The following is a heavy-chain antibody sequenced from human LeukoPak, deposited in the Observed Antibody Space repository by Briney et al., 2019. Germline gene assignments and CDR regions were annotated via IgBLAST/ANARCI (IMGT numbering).Heavy chain of an antibody. Sequence: GGSLRLSCAASGSFSSYVMTWVRQAPGRGLEWVSTLSASGGSTYYADSVKGRFTISRDNSKNTLYLQMSSLRVEDAAVYFCAKDLILVLPAAYDYWGQGTLVTVSS. V-gene: IGHV3-23*01. D-gene: IGHD2-2*01. CDR3: AKDLILVLPAAYDY. CDR2: LSASGGST. J-gene: IGHJ4*02. CDR1: GSFSSYV.